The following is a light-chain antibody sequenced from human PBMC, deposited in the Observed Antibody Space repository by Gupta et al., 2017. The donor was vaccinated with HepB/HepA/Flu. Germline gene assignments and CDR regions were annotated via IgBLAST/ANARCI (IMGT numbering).Light chain of an antibody. J-gene: IGLJ3*02. V-gene: IGLV3-25*03. CDR1: ALPKQY. Sequence: SYELTQPPSVSVSPGQTARITCSGDALPKQYAYWYQQKPGQPPVLVIYKDSERPSGIPERFSGSSPGTTVTLTISGVQAEDEADYYCQSADSSGTSWVFGGGTKLTVL. CDR3: QSADSSGTSWV. CDR2: KDS.